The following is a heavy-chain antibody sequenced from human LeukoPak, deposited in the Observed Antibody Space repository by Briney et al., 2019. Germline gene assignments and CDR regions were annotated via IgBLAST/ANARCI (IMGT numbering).Heavy chain of an antibody. D-gene: IGHD3-22*01. CDR2: IFPGDSET. CDR1: GYRFNNYG. J-gene: IGHJ4*02. CDR3: ARRYDSSGYYPLDYFDH. Sequence: GESLKISCTGSGYRFNNYGIVWVRQTPAEGLQWMGIIFPGDSETRYSPSFEGQVTFSADKSNTTAYLHWGSLKASDTAMYYCARRYDSSGYYPLDYFDHWGQGSLVTVSS. V-gene: IGHV5-51*01.